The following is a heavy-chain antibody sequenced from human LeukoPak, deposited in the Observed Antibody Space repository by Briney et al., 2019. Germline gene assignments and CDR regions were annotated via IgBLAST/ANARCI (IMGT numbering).Heavy chain of an antibody. D-gene: IGHD2/OR15-2a*01. J-gene: IGHJ4*02. V-gene: IGHV3-30*18. CDR3: AKIRDFPWTNGAFDY. CDR2: ISYDGSNK. Sequence: GSLRLSYAASGFTFSSYGMHWVRQAPGKGLEWVAVISYDGSNKYYADSVKGRFTISRDNSKNTLYLQMNSLRAEDTAVYYCAKIRDFPWTNGAFDYWGQGTLVTVSS. CDR1: GFTFSSYG.